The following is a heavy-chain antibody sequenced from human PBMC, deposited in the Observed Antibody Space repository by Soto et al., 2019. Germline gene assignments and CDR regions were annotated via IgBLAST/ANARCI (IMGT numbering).Heavy chain of an antibody. Sequence: SETLSLTCAVSGYSISTGYYWGCIRQPPGKGLEWIGSIYRSGSTYYNPSLKSRVTISMDMSKNQFSLKLTSVTAADTAVYYCARVAYFDTTGYYYYFDYWGQGTLVTVSS. D-gene: IGHD3-22*01. CDR1: GYSISTGYY. CDR2: IYRSGST. J-gene: IGHJ4*02. CDR3: ARVAYFDTTGYYYYFDY. V-gene: IGHV4-38-2*01.